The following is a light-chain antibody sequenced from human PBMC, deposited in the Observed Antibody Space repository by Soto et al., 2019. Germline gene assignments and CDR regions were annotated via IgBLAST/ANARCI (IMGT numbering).Light chain of an antibody. V-gene: IGLV1-47*01. J-gene: IGLJ3*02. Sequence: QAVVTQPPSASGTPGQRVTISCSGSSSNIGSNYVYWYQQLPGTAPRLLIYRNYQRPSGVPDRFSGSKSGTSASLAISGLRSEDEADYYCAAWDDSRSAVLFGGGTKLTVL. CDR1: SSNIGSNY. CDR3: AAWDDSRSAVL. CDR2: RNY.